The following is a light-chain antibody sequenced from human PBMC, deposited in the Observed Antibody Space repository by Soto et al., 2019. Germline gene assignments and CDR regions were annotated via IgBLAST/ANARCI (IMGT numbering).Light chain of an antibody. Sequence: QSVLTQPPSASGTPGQRVTISCSGSSSNIGSNYVYWYQQLHGTAPQLLIYSNNQRPSGVPDRFSSSKSGTSASLAISGLRSEDDADYYCAAWDDSLSGVVFGGGTKLTVL. CDR3: AAWDDSLSGVV. V-gene: IGLV1-47*02. J-gene: IGLJ2*01. CDR2: SNN. CDR1: SSNIGSNY.